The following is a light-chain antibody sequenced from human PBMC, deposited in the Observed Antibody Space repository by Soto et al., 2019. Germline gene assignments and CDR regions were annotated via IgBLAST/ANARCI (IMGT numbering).Light chain of an antibody. CDR3: QHYNSYPWT. CDR2: KAS. V-gene: IGKV1-5*03. CDR1: QSISSW. Sequence: DIQMTQSPSTLSASVGDRVNITCRASQSISSWLAWYQQKPGKAPKLLIYKASSLESGVPSRFSGSGSGTEFTLTISSMQPDDFVTYYCQHYNSYPWTFGQGTKVDIK. J-gene: IGKJ1*01.